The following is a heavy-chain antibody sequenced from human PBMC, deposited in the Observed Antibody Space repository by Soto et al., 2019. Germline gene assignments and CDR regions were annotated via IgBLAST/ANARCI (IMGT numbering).Heavy chain of an antibody. D-gene: IGHD1-1*01. CDR3: ARRAETNGWNGFGADKYYFDF. Sequence: QVQLVQSGAEVRKPGASVKVSCEASGYTFTSYDIYWVRQATGQGLEWMGWMNLNTGNSAYAHKFQGRVTMSSDTSISTAHMELSSLRSEDTAVYYCARRAETNGWNGFGADKYYFDFWGQGTLVTVSS. CDR2: MNLNTGNS. CDR1: GYTFTSYD. J-gene: IGHJ4*02. V-gene: IGHV1-8*01.